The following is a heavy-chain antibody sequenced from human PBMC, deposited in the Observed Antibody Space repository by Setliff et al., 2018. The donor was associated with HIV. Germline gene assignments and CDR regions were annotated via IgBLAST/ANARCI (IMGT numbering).Heavy chain of an antibody. Sequence: SETLSLTCSISGGSISTHYWSWIRQPPGKGLEWIGSIFYIGSANYNPSLKSRVTMSIDTSKNQFSLKLNSVTAADTAVYYCALDPRNNWTYLHCFDIWGKGTMVTVSS. CDR1: GGSISTHY. D-gene: IGHD1-20*01. J-gene: IGHJ3*02. CDR3: ALDPRNNWTYLHCFDI. V-gene: IGHV4-59*11. CDR2: IFYIGSA.